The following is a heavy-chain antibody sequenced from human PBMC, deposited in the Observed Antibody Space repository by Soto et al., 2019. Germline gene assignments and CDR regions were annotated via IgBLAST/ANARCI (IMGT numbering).Heavy chain of an antibody. CDR2: IYYSESR. D-gene: IGHD5-12*01. V-gene: IGHV4-39*01. J-gene: IGHJ4*02. CDR1: GDSIRSSGHY. CDR3: ARQVDVVGTKYFDS. Sequence: QVQLQESGPGLVKASETLSLTCTVSGDSIRSSGHYWGWIRQPPGKGLEWIASIYYSESRFYNPSLKSRASKSVDTSRNQFSVKLTAVTATDTAMYYCARQVDVVGTKYFDSWGQGTLVTVSS.